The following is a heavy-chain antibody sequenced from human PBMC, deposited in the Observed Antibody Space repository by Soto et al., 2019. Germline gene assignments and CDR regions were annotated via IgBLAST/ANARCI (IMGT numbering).Heavy chain of an antibody. CDR2: IWYDGSNK. CDR3: ARDRYVSGWYDFDY. V-gene: IGHV3-33*01. J-gene: IGHJ4*02. CDR1: GFTFSSYG. Sequence: QVQLVESGGGVVQPGRSLRLSCAASGFTFSSYGMHWVRQAPGKGLEGVAVIWYDGSNKYYADSVKGRFTISRDNSKNTLYLQMTSLRAEDTAVYYCARDRYVSGWYDFDYWGQGTLVTVSS. D-gene: IGHD6-19*01.